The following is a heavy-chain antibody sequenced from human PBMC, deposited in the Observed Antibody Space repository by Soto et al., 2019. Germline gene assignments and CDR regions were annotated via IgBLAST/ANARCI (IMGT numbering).Heavy chain of an antibody. J-gene: IGHJ5*01. Sequence: PSETLSLTCTVSGGSISSYYWSWIRQPPGKGLEWIGYIYYSGSTNYNPSLKSRVTISVDTSKNQFSLKLSSVTAADTAVYYCARRLGFVVVPAAMAWFHSWGQGTLGTGFS. CDR3: ARRLGFVVVPAAMAWFHS. CDR2: IYYSGST. V-gene: IGHV4-59*08. CDR1: GGSISSYY. D-gene: IGHD2-2*01.